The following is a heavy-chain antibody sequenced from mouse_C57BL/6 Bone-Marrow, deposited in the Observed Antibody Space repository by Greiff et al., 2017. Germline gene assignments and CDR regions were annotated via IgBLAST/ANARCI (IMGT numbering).Heavy chain of an antibody. J-gene: IGHJ3*01. CDR1: GYTFTSYW. V-gene: IGHV1-69*01. CDR2: IDPSDSYT. CDR3: ARCGYYSWFAY. Sequence: QVQLQQPGAELVMPGASVKLSCKASGYTFTSYWMHWVKQRPGQGLEWIGEIDPSDSYTNYNQKFKGKSTLTVDKSSSTAYMQLSSLISEDSAVYYCARCGYYSWFAYWGQGTLVTVSA. D-gene: IGHD2-3*01.